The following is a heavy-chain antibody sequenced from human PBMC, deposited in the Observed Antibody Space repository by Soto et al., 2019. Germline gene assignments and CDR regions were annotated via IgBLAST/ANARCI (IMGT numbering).Heavy chain of an antibody. CDR2: ISYDGSYK. Sequence: PGGSLRLSCAPSRFTFSSYAMHWVPQAPGKGLEWEAVISYDGSYKYYADSVKGRFTISRDNSKNTLYLQMNSLRAEDTAVYYCARDQYPDGYGPYYYYYGMDVWGQGTTVTVSS. V-gene: IGHV3-30-3*01. CDR3: ARDQYPDGYGPYYYYYGMDV. CDR1: RFTFSSYA. D-gene: IGHD5-18*01. J-gene: IGHJ6*02.